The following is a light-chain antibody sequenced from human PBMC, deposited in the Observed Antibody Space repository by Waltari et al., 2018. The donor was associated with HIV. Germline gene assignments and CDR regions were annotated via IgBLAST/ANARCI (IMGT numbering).Light chain of an antibody. J-gene: IGLJ3*02. CDR2: SSN. V-gene: IGLV1-44*01. CDR3: AAWDDSVNGPV. Sequence: QSVLTQAPSVSGTPGQRVSISCSGSSSNIGSNTVNWFKQLPGTAPKLLIYSSNQRPSGVPDRFSGSKSGTSASLAISGLQSEDEAEYHCAAWDDSVNGPVFGGGTKLTVL. CDR1: SSNIGSNT.